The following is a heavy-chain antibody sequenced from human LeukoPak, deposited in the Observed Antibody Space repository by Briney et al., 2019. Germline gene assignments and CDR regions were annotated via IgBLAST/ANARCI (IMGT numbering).Heavy chain of an antibody. CDR2: IRSKVYGGTT. V-gene: IGHV3-49*04. J-gene: IGHJ4*02. CDR1: GSALGDYV. D-gene: IGHD4-23*01. CDR3: TRAYGGFDY. Sequence: PGGSLRLSCRASGSALGDYVMTWVRQAPGKGLEWVGFIRSKVYGGTTEYAASVKGRFIISRDDSKSIAYLQMNSLKNEDAALYFCTRAYGGFDYWGQGTLVTVSS.